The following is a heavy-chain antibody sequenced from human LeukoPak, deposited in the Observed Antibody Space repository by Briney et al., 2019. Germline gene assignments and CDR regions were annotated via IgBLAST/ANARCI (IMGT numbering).Heavy chain of an antibody. CDR3: ARGTVLRYFDWLSPKDY. Sequence: GGSLRLSCAASGFTFSSYSMNWVRQAPGKGLEWVSYISSSSSTIYYADPVKGRFTISRDNAKNSLYLQMNSLRAEDTAVYYCARGTVLRYFDWLSPKDYWGQGTLVTLSS. V-gene: IGHV3-48*01. D-gene: IGHD3-9*01. CDR2: ISSSSSTI. J-gene: IGHJ4*02. CDR1: GFTFSSYS.